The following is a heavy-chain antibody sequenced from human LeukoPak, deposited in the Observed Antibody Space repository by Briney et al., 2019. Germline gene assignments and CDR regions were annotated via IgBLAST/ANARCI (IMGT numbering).Heavy chain of an antibody. CDR3: ARDRNSYGDTYYFDY. CDR1: GFTFSSYA. Sequence: GGPLRLSCAASGFTFSSYAMHWVRQAPGKGLEWVAVISYDGSNKYYADSVKGRFTISRDNSKNTLYPQMNSLRAEDTAVYYCARDRNSYGDTYYFDYWGQGTLVTVSS. CDR2: ISYDGSNK. V-gene: IGHV3-30-3*01. J-gene: IGHJ4*02. D-gene: IGHD5-18*01.